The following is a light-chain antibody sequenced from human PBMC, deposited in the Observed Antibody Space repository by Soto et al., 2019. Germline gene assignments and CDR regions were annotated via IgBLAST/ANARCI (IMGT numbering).Light chain of an antibody. CDR1: SSDVGGYNY. CDR3: SSYSSSSPLVV. J-gene: IGLJ2*01. Sequence: QSVLTQPASVSGSPGQSITNSCTGTSSDVGGYNYVSWYQQHPGKAPKLMIYGVSNRPSGVSYRFSGSKSGNTASLTISGLQAEDEADYYCSSYSSSSPLVVFGGGTKLTVL. CDR2: GVS. V-gene: IGLV2-14*01.